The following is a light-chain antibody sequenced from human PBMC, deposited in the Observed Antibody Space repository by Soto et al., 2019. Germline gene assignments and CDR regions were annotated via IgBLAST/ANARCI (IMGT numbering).Light chain of an antibody. CDR3: QQFKNYPIT. J-gene: IGKJ5*01. CDR1: EDISSY. Sequence: IKFTQSPSSLSASVGDRVTFTCRASEDISSYLVWYQQKPGAAPKLLIYAASALQSGVLSRFSGSGSGTDFTLTISSLHPEDVAVYYCQQFKNYPITFGQGTRLENK. CDR2: AAS. V-gene: IGKV1-9*01.